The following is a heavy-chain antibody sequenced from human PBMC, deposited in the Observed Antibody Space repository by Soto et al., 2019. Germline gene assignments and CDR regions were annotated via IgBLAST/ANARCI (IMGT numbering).Heavy chain of an antibody. V-gene: IGHV4-59*01. CDR3: ARDRDYYDSSGLSPAFDP. CDR1: GGSISSYY. Sequence: QVQLQESGPGLVKPSETLSLTCTVSGGSISSYYWSWIRQPPGKGLEWIGYIYYSGSTNYNPSLKSRVTISVDTSKNQFSLKLSSVTAADTAVYYCARDRDYYDSSGLSPAFDPWGQGTLVTVSS. D-gene: IGHD3-22*01. J-gene: IGHJ5*02. CDR2: IYYSGST.